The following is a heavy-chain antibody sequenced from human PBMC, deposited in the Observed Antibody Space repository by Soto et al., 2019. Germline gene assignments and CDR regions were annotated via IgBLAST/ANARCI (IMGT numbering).Heavy chain of an antibody. Sequence: QVQLVESGGGVVQPGRSLRLSCAVSGFTFSSYGMHWVRQAPGKGLEWVAVISYDGSNKYYADSVKGRFTISRDNSNNTLHLQMTSLRAEDTAVYYCAKHVTPHSSGWPDAFDIWGQGTMVSASS. D-gene: IGHD6-19*01. J-gene: IGHJ3*02. CDR3: AKHVTPHSSGWPDAFDI. V-gene: IGHV3-30*18. CDR2: ISYDGSNK. CDR1: GFTFSSYG.